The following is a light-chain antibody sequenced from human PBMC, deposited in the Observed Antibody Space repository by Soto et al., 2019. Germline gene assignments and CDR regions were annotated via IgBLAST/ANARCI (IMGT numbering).Light chain of an antibody. Sequence: EIVLTQSPGTLSLSPGERATLSCRASQSVYSSYLAWYQQKPGQAPRLLIYGASRRATGTPDRFSGSESGTDFFLTISRLQPEDLVVYYCQQYGTSPLFSFGGGTKLEIK. CDR1: QSVYSSY. CDR3: QQYGTSPLFS. CDR2: GAS. J-gene: IGKJ4*01. V-gene: IGKV3-20*01.